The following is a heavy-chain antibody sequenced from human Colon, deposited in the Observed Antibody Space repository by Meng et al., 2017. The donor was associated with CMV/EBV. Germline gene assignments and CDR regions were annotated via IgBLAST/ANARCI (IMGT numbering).Heavy chain of an antibody. D-gene: IGHD6-13*01. CDR1: GGSIRSGDFY. CDR3: ARETMAAVGLTVDP. Sequence: SCTVSGGSIRSGDFYWGWIRQPPGRGLEWLGYMYNSGSTYYNPALKSRVTISADTSKNQFSLKLGSATAADTAVYYCARETMAAVGLTVDPWGQGTRVTVSS. V-gene: IGHV4-30-4*01. CDR2: MYNSGST. J-gene: IGHJ5*02.